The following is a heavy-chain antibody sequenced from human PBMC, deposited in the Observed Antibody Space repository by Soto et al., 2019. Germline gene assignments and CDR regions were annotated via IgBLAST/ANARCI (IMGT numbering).Heavy chain of an antibody. V-gene: IGHV3-23*01. D-gene: IGHD6-13*01. J-gene: IGHJ4*02. CDR2: ISGSGGST. CDR1: GFTFSSYA. CDR3: AKQTSSWYGANSDY. Sequence: GGSLRLSCAASGFTFSSYAMSWVRQAPGKGLEWVSAISGSGGSTYYADSVKGRFTISRDNSKNTLYLQMNSLRAEDTAVYYCAKQTSSWYGANSDYWGQGTLVTVSS.